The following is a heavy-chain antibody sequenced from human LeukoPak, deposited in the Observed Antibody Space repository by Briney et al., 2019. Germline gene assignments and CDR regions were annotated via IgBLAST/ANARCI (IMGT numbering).Heavy chain of an antibody. CDR3: AKRGSSTRCSGLCYYYMDV. CDR2: ISGSDGST. J-gene: IGHJ6*03. D-gene: IGHD2-2*01. V-gene: IGHV3-23*01. Sequence: PGGSLRLSCAASGFTLSSYAMSWVRQAPGKGLEWVSGISGSDGSTYYADSVKGRFTISRDNSKNILYLQMNSLRAEDTAIYFCAKRGSSTRCSGLCYYYMDVWGKGTTVTVSS. CDR1: GFTLSSYA.